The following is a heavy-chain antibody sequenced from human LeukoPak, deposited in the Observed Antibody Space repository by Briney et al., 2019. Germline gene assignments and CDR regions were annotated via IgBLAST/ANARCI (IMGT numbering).Heavy chain of an antibody. D-gene: IGHD3-22*01. CDR3: ARDPGYDSSGYWGY. J-gene: IGHJ4*02. CDR1: GFTFSRYA. V-gene: IGHV3-30*04. CDR2: ISRDGENQ. Sequence: XGSLRLSCAASGFTFSRYAMHWVRQAPGKGLEWVAVISRDGENQNYADSVKGRLTISRDNSKNTLFLQMNSLRADDTAVYYCARDPGYDSSGYWGYWGQGTLVTVSS.